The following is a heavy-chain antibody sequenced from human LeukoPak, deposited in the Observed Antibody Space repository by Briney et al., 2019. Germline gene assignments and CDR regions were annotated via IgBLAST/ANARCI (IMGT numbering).Heavy chain of an antibody. CDR1: GFRFNSHG. D-gene: IGHD5-18*01. V-gene: IGHV3-30*02. CDR2: IRFDETEK. CDR3: ARDQGGYSYGAFDY. J-gene: IGHJ4*02. Sequence: TGGSLRLSCAASGFRFNSHGMHWVRQAPGKGLGWVAFIRFDETEKYYIDSVKGRFSISRDNSKNTVFLQMNSLRAEDTALYYCARDQGGYSYGAFDYWGQGILVTVSP.